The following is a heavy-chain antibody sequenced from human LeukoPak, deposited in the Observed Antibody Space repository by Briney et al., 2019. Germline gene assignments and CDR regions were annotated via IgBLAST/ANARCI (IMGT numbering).Heavy chain of an antibody. Sequence: ASVKVSCKASGYTFTDYYMHWVRQAPGQGFEWMGWINPDSGGTNYAQKFQGRVTMTRDKSISTAYMELSRLRSNDTAVYYCARRALFGDSGYDYNWFDPWGQGTLVTVSS. V-gene: IGHV1-2*02. J-gene: IGHJ5*02. CDR2: INPDSGGT. D-gene: IGHD5-12*01. CDR3: ARRALFGDSGYDYNWFDP. CDR1: GYTFTDYY.